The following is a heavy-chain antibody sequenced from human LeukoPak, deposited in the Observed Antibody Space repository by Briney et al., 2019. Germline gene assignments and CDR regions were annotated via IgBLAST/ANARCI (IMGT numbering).Heavy chain of an antibody. J-gene: IGHJ6*04. D-gene: IGHD2-2*01. CDR2: IYHSGST. Sequence: SQTLSLTCAVSGGSISSGGYSWSWIRQPPGKGLEWIGYIYHSGSTYYNPSLESRVTISVDRSKNQFSLKLSSVTAADTAVYYCARGRVPAAIHGMDVWGKGTTVTVSS. CDR1: GGSISSGGYS. V-gene: IGHV4-30-2*01. CDR3: ARGRVPAAIHGMDV.